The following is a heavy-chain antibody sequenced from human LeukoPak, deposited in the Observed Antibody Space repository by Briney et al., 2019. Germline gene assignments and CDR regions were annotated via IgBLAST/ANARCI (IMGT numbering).Heavy chain of an antibody. Sequence: MPSETLSLTCAVSGGSISSGGYSWSWIRQPPGKGLEWIGYVYHSGSTYYNPSLKSRVTISVDRSKNQFSLKLSSVTAADTAVYYCARSPAGPDYGWFDYWGQGTLVTVSS. CDR2: VYHSGST. CDR3: ARSPAGPDYGWFDY. CDR1: GGSISSGGYS. V-gene: IGHV4-30-2*01. J-gene: IGHJ4*02. D-gene: IGHD4-17*01.